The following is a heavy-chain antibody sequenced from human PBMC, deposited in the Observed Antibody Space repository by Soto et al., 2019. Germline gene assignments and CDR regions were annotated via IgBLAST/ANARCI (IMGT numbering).Heavy chain of an antibody. CDR1: GGSISSSSYY. V-gene: IGHV4-39*02. CDR3: ARERTKETAFQGLDG. CDR2: IYYSGST. Sequence: SETLSLTCTVSGGSISSSSYYWGWIRQPPGKGLEWIGSIYYSGSTYYNPSLKSRVTISVDTSKNQFSLKLSSVTAADTAVYYCARERTKETAFQGLDGWGKGTTVTVSS. D-gene: IGHD4-17*01. J-gene: IGHJ6*04.